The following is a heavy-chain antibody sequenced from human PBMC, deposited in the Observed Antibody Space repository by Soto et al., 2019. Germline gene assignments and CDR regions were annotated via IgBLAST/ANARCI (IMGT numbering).Heavy chain of an antibody. V-gene: IGHV3-53*04. Sequence: AGGSLRLSCAASGFTVSSNYMSWVRQAPGKGLEWVSVIYSGGSTYYADSVKGRFTISRHNSKNTLYLQMNSLRAEDTAVYYCARVVYGDYERGYYYYYYMDVWGKGTTVTVSS. J-gene: IGHJ6*03. CDR2: IYSGGST. D-gene: IGHD4-17*01. CDR3: ARVVYGDYERGYYYYYYMDV. CDR1: GFTVSSNY.